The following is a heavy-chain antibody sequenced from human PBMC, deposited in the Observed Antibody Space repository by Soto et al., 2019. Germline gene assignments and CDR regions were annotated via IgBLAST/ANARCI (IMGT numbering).Heavy chain of an antibody. CDR3: ARVEDSYYYDSPFDP. V-gene: IGHV1-8*01. D-gene: IGHD3-22*01. Sequence: GASVKVSCKASGYTFTSYDINWVRQATGQGLEWMGWMNPNSGNTGYAQKFQGRVTMTRNTSISTAYRELSSLRSEDTAVYYCARVEDSYYYDSPFDPWGQGTLVTVSS. J-gene: IGHJ5*02. CDR1: GYTFTSYD. CDR2: MNPNSGNT.